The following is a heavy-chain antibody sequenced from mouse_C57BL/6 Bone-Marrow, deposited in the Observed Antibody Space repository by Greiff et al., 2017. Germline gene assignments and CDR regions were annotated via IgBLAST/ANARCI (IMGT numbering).Heavy chain of an antibody. CDR3: AREDSSGYLYYAMDY. V-gene: IGHV1-55*01. Sequence: VQLQQPGAELVKPGASVKMSCKASGYTFTSYWITWVKQRPGQGLEWIGDIYPGSGSTNYNEKFKSKATLTVDTSSSTAYMQLSSLTSEDSAVYYCAREDSSGYLYYAMDYGGQGTSVSVSS. J-gene: IGHJ4*01. CDR2: IYPGSGST. CDR1: GYTFTSYW. D-gene: IGHD3-2*02.